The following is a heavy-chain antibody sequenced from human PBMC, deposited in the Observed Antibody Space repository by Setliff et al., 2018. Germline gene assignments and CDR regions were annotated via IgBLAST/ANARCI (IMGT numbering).Heavy chain of an antibody. Sequence: GGSLRLSCAASGFTFSSYWMHWVRQAPGKGLVWVSRINNYGSSTSYADSVKGRFTISRDNAKNSLYLQMNSLRAEDTAVYYCARGVPFDYWGQGTLVTSPQ. CDR1: GFTFSSYW. CDR3: ARGVPFDY. V-gene: IGHV3-74*01. J-gene: IGHJ4*02. CDR2: INNYGSST. D-gene: IGHD3-10*01.